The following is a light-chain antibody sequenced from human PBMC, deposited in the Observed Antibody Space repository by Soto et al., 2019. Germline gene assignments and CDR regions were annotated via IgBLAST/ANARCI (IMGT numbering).Light chain of an antibody. CDR1: DSDVVCYNL. J-gene: IGLJ1*01. CDR3: ISYNTNSLNDI. CDR2: ESS. V-gene: IGLV2-14*02. Sequence: SVLTQPAAVSVSPGQSITISCIGRDSDVVCYNLVSWYQQHPGKAPKLMIYESSKPLSGIRNRFSGSKCANGASPTISVLQAKDEADYYRISYNTNSLNDISATGPTVPVL.